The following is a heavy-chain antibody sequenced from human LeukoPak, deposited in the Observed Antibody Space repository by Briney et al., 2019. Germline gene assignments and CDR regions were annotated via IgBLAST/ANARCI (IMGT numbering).Heavy chain of an antibody. V-gene: IGHV1-69*04. D-gene: IGHD5-18*01. CDR1: GGTLSNYA. CDR2: IIPILGIA. Sequence: SVKVSCKVSGGTLSNYAISSVGQAPGQGLEWMGRIIPILGIANYAQKFQGRVTITADTSTSTAYMELSSLRSEDTAVYYCANRGPDTALTHDAFDMCHQGTMVTVSS. CDR3: ANRGPDTALTHDAFDM. J-gene: IGHJ3*02.